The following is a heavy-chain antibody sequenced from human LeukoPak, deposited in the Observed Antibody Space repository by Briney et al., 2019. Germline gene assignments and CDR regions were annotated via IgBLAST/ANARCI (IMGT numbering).Heavy chain of an antibody. CDR1: GFTFSSYG. V-gene: IGHV3-23*01. CDR3: AKRIYSYDSSGQGYNY. J-gene: IGHJ4*02. CDR2: ISGSGGST. Sequence: PGGTLRLSCAASGFTFSSYGMSWVRQAPGKGLEWVSAISGSGGSTYYADSVKGRFTISRDNSKNTLYLQMNSLRAEDTAVYYCAKRIYSYDSSGQGYNYWGQGILVTVSS. D-gene: IGHD3-22*01.